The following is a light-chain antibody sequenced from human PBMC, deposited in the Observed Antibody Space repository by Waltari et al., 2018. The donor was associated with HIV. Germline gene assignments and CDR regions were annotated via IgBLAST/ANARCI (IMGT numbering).Light chain of an antibody. CDR3: AAWDDNLNGVV. CDR2: RNG. V-gene: IGLV1-47*01. CDR1: ISNIVGDY. J-gene: IGLJ2*01. Sequence: QSVMTQPPSASGTPGQRVTISCSGSISNIVGDYVSWYQHFPGTAPKLLIYRNGQRPSGVPDRFSASKSGTSASLAISGLRSEDEAYYYCAAWDDNLNGVVFGGGTKLTVL.